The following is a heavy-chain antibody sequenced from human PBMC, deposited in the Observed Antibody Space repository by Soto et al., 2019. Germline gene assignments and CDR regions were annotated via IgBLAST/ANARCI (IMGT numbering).Heavy chain of an antibody. J-gene: IGHJ3*02. D-gene: IGHD6-19*01. CDR2: IGGSGGNT. CDR1: GFTLRSYV. CDR3: AKSLWSGWFSNVFDI. V-gene: IGHV3-23*01. Sequence: EVQLLESGGGLVQPGGSLRLSCAASGFTLRSYVISWVRQAPGKGLEWVSSIGGSGGNTYYADSVKGRFTISRDNSKNTMFLQMNSLRAEDTAVYYCAKSLWSGWFSNVFDIWGQGTMVTVSS.